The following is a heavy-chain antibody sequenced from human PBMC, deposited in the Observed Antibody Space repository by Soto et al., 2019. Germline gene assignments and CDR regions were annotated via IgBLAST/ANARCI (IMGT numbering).Heavy chain of an antibody. V-gene: IGHV3-23*01. CDR1: GFTFSSYA. J-gene: IGHJ6*02. CDR2: ISGSGGST. D-gene: IGHD2-2*01. CDR3: AKDDPPVPADYYYYGMDV. Sequence: GGSLRLSCAASGFTFSSYAMSWFRQAPGKGLEWVSAISGSGGSTYYADSVKGRFTISRDNSKNTLYLQMNSLRAEDTAVYYCAKDDPPVPADYYYYGMDVWGQGTTVTVSS.